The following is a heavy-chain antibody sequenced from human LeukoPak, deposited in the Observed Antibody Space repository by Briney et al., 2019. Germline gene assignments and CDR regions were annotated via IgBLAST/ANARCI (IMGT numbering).Heavy chain of an antibody. Sequence: PGGSLRLSCVASGFTFAAHALTWVRQAPGKGLEWVANIKNDGTVKNYVDSMKGRFTISRDNAKNSLYLQMNSLRAEDTGVYYCAKDSYSKGDYWGQGVLVTVSS. CDR3: AKDSYSKGDY. D-gene: IGHD5-18*01. J-gene: IGHJ4*02. V-gene: IGHV3-7*01. CDR1: GFTFAAHA. CDR2: IKNDGTVK.